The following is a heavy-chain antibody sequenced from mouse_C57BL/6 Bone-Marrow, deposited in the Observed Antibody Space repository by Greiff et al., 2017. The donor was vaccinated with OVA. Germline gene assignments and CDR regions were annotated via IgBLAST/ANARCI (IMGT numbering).Heavy chain of an antibody. D-gene: IGHD1-1*01. CDR1: GYTFTSYW. J-gene: IGHJ2*01. CDR2: IHPNSGSS. V-gene: IGHV1-64*01. Sequence: VQLQQPGAELVKPGASVKLSCKASGYTFTSYWMHWVKQRPGQGLEWIGMIHPNSGSSNYNEKFKSKATLTVDKSSSTAYMQLSSLTSEDSAVYDCARERDYGSSSPEVFDYWGQGTTLTVSS. CDR3: ARERDYGSSSPEVFDY.